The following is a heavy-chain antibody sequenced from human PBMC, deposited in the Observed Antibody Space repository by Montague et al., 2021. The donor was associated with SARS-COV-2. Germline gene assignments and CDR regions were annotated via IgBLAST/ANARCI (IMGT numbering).Heavy chain of an antibody. CDR3: ARRPGRVWGLDV. CDR1: GASFSGYY. J-gene: IGHJ6*02. Sequence: SETLSLTCAVYGASFSGYYWNFIRQTPGKGLEWLGEISHSGTTKYNPSLKSRFTISADTSKNQFSLTLTSVTAADTAVYFYARRPGRVWGLDVWGHGTTVTVSS. D-gene: IGHD3-10*01. CDR2: ISHSGTT. V-gene: IGHV4-34*01.